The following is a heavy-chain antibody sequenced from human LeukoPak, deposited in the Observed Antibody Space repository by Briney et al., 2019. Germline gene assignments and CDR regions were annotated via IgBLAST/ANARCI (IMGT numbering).Heavy chain of an antibody. CDR1: GFTFSSYA. Sequence: GGSLRLSCAASGFTFSSYAMSWVRQAPGKGLEWVSAISGSGGSTYYADSVKGRFTISRDNSNNTLYLQINSLRVDDTAIYYCATGPRSGSFQLWGRGTQVIVSS. CDR2: ISGSGGST. J-gene: IGHJ4*02. D-gene: IGHD3-10*01. CDR3: ATGPRSGSFQL. V-gene: IGHV3-23*01.